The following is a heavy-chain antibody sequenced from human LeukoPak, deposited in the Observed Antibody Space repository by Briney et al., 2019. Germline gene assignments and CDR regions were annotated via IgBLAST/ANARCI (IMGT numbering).Heavy chain of an antibody. Sequence: GGSLRLSCAASGFTFSSYGMHWVRQAPGKGLEWVAFIRYDGSNKYYVDSVKGRLTISRDNSKNTLYLQMNSLRAEDTAVYYCAKEAYNSGWIDYWGQGTLVTVSS. CDR2: IRYDGSNK. V-gene: IGHV3-30*02. CDR1: GFTFSSYG. CDR3: AKEAYNSGWIDY. D-gene: IGHD6-19*01. J-gene: IGHJ4*02.